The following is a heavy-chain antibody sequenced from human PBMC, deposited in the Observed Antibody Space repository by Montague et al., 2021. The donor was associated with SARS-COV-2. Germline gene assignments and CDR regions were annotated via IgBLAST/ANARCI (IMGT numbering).Heavy chain of an antibody. CDR2: LYTTGST. CDR1: VHSSTSDVSY. Sequence: TLSLTCTVSVHSSTSDVSYWTWIRPPAVQCLEWIGRLYTTGSTNYNPSLKSRLTISLDTSKNQFSLKLSSVTAADTAVYYCARDDFRWDFDCWGQGTLVTVSS. D-gene: IGHD2/OR15-2a*01. CDR3: ARDDFRWDFDC. J-gene: IGHJ4*02. V-gene: IGHV4-61*02.